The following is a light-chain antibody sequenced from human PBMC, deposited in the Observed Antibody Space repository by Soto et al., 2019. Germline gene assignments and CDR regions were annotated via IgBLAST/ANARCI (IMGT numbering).Light chain of an antibody. V-gene: IGLV2-14*03. J-gene: IGLJ2*01. CDR1: SSDVGRYKL. CDR2: DVT. Sequence: QSVLTQPASVSGSPGQSITISCTGTSSDVGRYKLVSWYQQHPGKAPTLMIYDVTNRPSGVSNRFSGSKSGNTASLTISGLQAEDEAGYYCSSYTTSSTLIFGGGTKLTVL. CDR3: SSYTTSSTLI.